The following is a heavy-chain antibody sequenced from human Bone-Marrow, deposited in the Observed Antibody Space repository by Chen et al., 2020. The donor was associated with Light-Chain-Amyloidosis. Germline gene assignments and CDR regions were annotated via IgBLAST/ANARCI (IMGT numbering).Heavy chain of an antibody. CDR1: GYTLSDVS. CDR2: FNPEEGEI. J-gene: IGHJ4*02. Sequence: QVQVVQSGAEVRKPGASVKVSCKVSGYTLSDVSMHWVRQAPGKGLEWMGGFNPEEGEIIYAQKFQGRVALTEDTSTDTAYMEVTSLRSDDTAMYYCATSNTISFEYWGQGTLVTVSS. CDR3: ATSNTISFEY. V-gene: IGHV1-24*01. D-gene: IGHD3-9*01.